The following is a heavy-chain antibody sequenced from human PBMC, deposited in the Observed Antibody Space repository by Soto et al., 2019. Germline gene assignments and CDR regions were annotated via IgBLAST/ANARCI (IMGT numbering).Heavy chain of an antibody. V-gene: IGHV1-69*01. CDR2: IIPYYNTL. CDR1: EGTFNSYA. J-gene: IGHJ4*02. Sequence: QAQVVQSGAEVRKPGSSVKLSCKASEGTFNSYAIAWGRQAPGQGLEWMGGIIPYYNTLNYAQKFEDRVRIPADDSTNTVYLELGGLRSDDTAVYFCASGASRWYPSFFDSWDQGTLVTVSS. CDR3: ASGASRWYPSFFDS. D-gene: IGHD6-13*01.